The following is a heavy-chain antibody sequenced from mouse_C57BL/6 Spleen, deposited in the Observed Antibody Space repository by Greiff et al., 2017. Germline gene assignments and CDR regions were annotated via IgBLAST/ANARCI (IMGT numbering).Heavy chain of an antibody. Sequence: EVQVVESGPELVKPGASVKISCKASGYSFTDYDMNWVKQSNGKGLEWIGVINPNYGATSYNQKFKGKATLTVDQSSSTAYMQLNSLTSEESAVYYCGRAITTVVANDYVRDYGGQGTSVTVSS. J-gene: IGHJ4*01. CDR2: INPNYGAT. CDR3: GRAITTVVANDYVRDY. CDR1: GYSFTDYD. D-gene: IGHD1-1*01. V-gene: IGHV1-39*01.